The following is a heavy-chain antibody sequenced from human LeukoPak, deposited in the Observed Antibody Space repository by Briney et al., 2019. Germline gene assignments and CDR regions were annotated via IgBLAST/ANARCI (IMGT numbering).Heavy chain of an antibody. J-gene: IGHJ4*02. Sequence: PGRSLRLSCAASGFTFDDYAMHWVRHAPGKGLEWVSGISWNSGSIGYADSVKGRFTISRDNSKNTLYLQMNSLRAEDTAVYYCARDSSEIAVAGTPRDYWGQGTLVTVSS. D-gene: IGHD6-19*01. CDR2: ISWNSGSI. V-gene: IGHV3-9*01. CDR3: ARDSSEIAVAGTPRDY. CDR1: GFTFDDYA.